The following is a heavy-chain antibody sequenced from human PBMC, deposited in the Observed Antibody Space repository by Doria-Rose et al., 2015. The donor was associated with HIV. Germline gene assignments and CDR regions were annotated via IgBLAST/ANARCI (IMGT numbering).Heavy chain of an antibody. J-gene: IGHJ6*02. CDR2: IYPGDSDT. Sequence: PGKGLEWMGIIYPGDSDTRYSPSFQGQVTISADKSISTAYLQWSSLRASDTATYYCARHGDYYDNSGYFGMNVWGQGTTVTVSS. D-gene: IGHD3-22*01. V-gene: IGHV5-51*01. CDR3: ARHGDYYDNSGYFGMNV.